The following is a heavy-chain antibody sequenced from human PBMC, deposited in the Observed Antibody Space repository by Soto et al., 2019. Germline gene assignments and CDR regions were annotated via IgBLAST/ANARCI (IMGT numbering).Heavy chain of an antibody. D-gene: IGHD2-15*01. CDR1: GGSISSYY. V-gene: IGHV4-4*07. Sequence: PLETLSLTCTVSGGSISSYYWSWIRQPAGKGLEWIGRIYTSGSTNYNPSLKSRVTMSVDTSKNQFSLKLSSVTAADTAVYYCARGYCSGGSCYRVFDYWGQGTLVTVSS. CDR3: ARGYCSGGSCYRVFDY. CDR2: IYTSGST. J-gene: IGHJ4*02.